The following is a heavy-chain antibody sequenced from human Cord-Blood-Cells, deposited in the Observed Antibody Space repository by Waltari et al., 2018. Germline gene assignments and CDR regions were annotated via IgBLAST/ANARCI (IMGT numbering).Heavy chain of an antibody. CDR2: IKQDGSEK. CDR1: RFTFRGYW. CDR3: ARNTGQLVHY. J-gene: IGHJ4*02. Sequence: EVQLMESGGGLVQPGGSLRLPCAASRFTFRGYWMTWFRQAPGKGLEWVANIKQDGSEKYYVDSVKGRFTISRDNAKNSLYLQMNSLRAEDTAVYYCARNTGQLVHYWGQGTLVTVSS. V-gene: IGHV3-7*01. D-gene: IGHD6-6*01.